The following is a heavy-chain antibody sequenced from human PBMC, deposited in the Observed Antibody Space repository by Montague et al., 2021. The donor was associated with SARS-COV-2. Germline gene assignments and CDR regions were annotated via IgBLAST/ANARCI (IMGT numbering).Heavy chain of an antibody. CDR2: ISSSSSYT. J-gene: IGHJ4*02. CDR1: GFTFSDYY. Sequence: SLSLSLSASGFTFSDYYMSWIRQAPGKGLEWVSYISSSSSYTNYADSVKGRFTISRDNVKNSLYLQMNSLRAEDTAVYYCARALDSSGWHDYYFDYWGQGTLVTVSS. V-gene: IGHV3-11*05. CDR3: ARALDSSGWHDYYFDY. D-gene: IGHD6-19*01.